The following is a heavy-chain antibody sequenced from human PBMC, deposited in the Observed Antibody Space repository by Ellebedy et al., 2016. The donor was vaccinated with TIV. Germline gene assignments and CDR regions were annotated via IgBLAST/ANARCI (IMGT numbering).Heavy chain of an antibody. CDR1: GFSFSGSW. D-gene: IGHD5-12*01. CDR3: ARDGSGYSAS. CDR2: TNQDGTEK. J-gene: IGHJ5*02. Sequence: GESLKISCAASGFSFSGSWMSWLRQAPGKGLEWVANTNQDGTEKYYVDSVKGRFTISRDNAKSSLFLQMSSLRVEDTAVYFCARDGSGYSASWGQGTLVTVSS. V-gene: IGHV3-7*03.